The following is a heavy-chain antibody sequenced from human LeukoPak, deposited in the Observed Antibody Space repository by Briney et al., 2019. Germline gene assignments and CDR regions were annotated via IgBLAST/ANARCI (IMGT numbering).Heavy chain of an antibody. D-gene: IGHD3-10*01. V-gene: IGHV3-48*01. CDR1: GFTFSSYS. J-gene: IGHJ4*02. CDR3: ASSRAL. CDR2: ISSSSSTI. Sequence: GGSLRLSCAASGFTFSSYSMNWVRQAPGKGLEWVSYISSSSSTIYYADSVKGRFTISRDNAKNSLYLRMNSLRAEDTAVYYCASSRALWGQGTLVTVSS.